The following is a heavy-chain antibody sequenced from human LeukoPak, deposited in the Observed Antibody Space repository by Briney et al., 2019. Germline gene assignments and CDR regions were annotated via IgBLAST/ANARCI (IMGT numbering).Heavy chain of an antibody. CDR2: RNPNSGNT. Sequence: ASVKVSCKASGYTFTSYDIDWVRQATGQGLEWREWRNPNSGNTGYAQKFQGRVTMTRNTSISTAYMELSSLRSENTAVYYCARGRIDCSSTSCYTYWGQGTLVTVSS. V-gene: IGHV1-8*01. J-gene: IGHJ4*02. CDR3: ARGRIDCSSTSCYTY. D-gene: IGHD2-2*02. CDR1: GYTFTSYD.